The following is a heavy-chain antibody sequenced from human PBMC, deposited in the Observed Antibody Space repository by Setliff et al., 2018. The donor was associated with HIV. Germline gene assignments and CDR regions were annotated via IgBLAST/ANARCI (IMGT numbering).Heavy chain of an antibody. D-gene: IGHD1-26*01. Sequence: SETLSLTCTVSGGSISSCYWNWIRQPPGKGLEWIGYIYYSGSTNYNPSLKSRVTLSIDTSKNQFSLKLSSVTAADTAVYYCARRSGSYHYYFDFWGQGTLVTVSS. CDR1: GGSISSCY. J-gene: IGHJ4*02. V-gene: IGHV4-59*08. CDR3: ARRSGSYHYYFDF. CDR2: IYYSGST.